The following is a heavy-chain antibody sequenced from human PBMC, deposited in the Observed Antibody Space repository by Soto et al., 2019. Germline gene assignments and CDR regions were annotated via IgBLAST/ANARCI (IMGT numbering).Heavy chain of an antibody. V-gene: IGHV1-69*13. CDR1: GVTFNRQD. Sequence: GASVKVSCKASGVTFNRQDMRWVRQAPGQGLEWMGGIIPIFGTANYAQKFQGRVTITADESTSTAYMELSSLRSEDTAVYYCARDLYYGMDVWGQGTTVTVSS. J-gene: IGHJ6*02. CDR3: ARDLYYGMDV. CDR2: IIPIFGTA.